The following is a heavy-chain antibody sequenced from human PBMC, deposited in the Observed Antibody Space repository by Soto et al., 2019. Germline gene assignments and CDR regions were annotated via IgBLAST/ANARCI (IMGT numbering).Heavy chain of an antibody. J-gene: IGHJ6*02. CDR3: ARHYSAMGV. CDR2: IYSDNNT. V-gene: IGHV3-53*02. CDR1: GFTVSSDS. Sequence: EVQLVETGGDLIQPGGSLRLSCAASGFTVSSDSMTWVRQAPGKGLEWISIIYSDNNTDYADSMKGRFSNSRDTSKNILYLQMNSAGAEGTAEYYCARHYSAMGVWGQGTMVTVSS.